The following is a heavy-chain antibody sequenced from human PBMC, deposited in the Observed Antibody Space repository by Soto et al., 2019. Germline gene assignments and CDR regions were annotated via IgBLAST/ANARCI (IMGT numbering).Heavy chain of an antibody. CDR1: GFTFSSYA. CDR3: AKDHNYDFWSGYEASYFDY. V-gene: IGHV3-23*01. D-gene: IGHD3-3*01. Sequence: VQLLESGGGLVQPGGSLRLSCAASGFTFSSYAMSWVRQAPGKGLEWVSAISGSGGSTYYADSVKGRFTISRDNSKNTLYLQMNSLRAEDTAVYYCAKDHNYDFWSGYEASYFDYWGQGTLVTVSS. CDR2: ISGSGGST. J-gene: IGHJ4*02.